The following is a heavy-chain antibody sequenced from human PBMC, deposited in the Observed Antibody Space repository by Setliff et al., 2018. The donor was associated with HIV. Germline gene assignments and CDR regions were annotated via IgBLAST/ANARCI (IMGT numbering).Heavy chain of an antibody. D-gene: IGHD6-19*01. Sequence: SETLSLTCTVSGGSISSYYWSWIRQPAGKGLEWIGHIYTDGSTNFNPSLRSRVTISADTPKNQLSLKLTSVTAADSATYYCARWVYNSAWSLDYWGQGTLVTVSS. V-gene: IGHV4-4*07. CDR3: ARWVYNSAWSLDY. J-gene: IGHJ4*02. CDR2: IYTDGST. CDR1: GGSISSYY.